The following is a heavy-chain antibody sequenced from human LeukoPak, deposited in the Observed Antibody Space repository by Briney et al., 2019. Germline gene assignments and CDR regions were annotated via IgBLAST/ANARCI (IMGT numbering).Heavy chain of an antibody. J-gene: IGHJ5*02. CDR3: ARAGDSAGGLFDP. D-gene: IGHD2-8*02. Sequence: SETLSLTCTVSGGSISSGSYYWSWIRQPAGKGLEWIGRIYTSGSTNYNPSLKSRVTISVDTSKNQFSLKLSSVTAADTAVYYCARAGDSAGGLFDPWGQGTLVTVSS. V-gene: IGHV4-61*02. CDR2: IYTSGST. CDR1: GGSISSGSYY.